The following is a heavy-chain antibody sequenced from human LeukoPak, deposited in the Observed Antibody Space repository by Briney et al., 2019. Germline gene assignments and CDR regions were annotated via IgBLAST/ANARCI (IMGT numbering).Heavy chain of an antibody. V-gene: IGHV4-34*01. CDR1: GGSFSGYY. J-gene: IGHJ4*02. CDR2: INHSGST. D-gene: IGHD3-3*01. Sequence: SETLSLTCAVYGGSFSGYYWSWIRQPPGKGLEWIGEINHSGSTNYNPSLKSRVTISVDTSKNQFSLKLSSVTAADTAMYYCVCRAGITIKDNAFDYWGQGTLVTVSS. CDR3: VCRAGITIKDNAFDY.